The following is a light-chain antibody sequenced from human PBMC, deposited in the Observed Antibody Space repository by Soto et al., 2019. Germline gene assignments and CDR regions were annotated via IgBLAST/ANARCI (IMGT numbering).Light chain of an antibody. V-gene: IGLV2-14*03. J-gene: IGLJ1*01. Sequence: QSALTQPASVSGSLGQSLTISCTGTSSDVGAYNFVSWYQHHPGKAPKLMIYDVSERPSGVSNRFSGSKSANTASLTISGLQAEDEAEYFCCSYSSSTTYVFGTGTKLTVL. CDR2: DVS. CDR1: SSDVGAYNF. CDR3: CSYSSSTTYV.